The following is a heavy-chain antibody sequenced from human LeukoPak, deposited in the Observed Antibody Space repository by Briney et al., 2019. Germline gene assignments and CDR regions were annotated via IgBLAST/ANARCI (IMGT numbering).Heavy chain of an antibody. CDR1: GYSITSGFS. Sequence: SETLSLTCAVSGYSITSGFSWGWIRQPPGKGLEWIGTISHSGTTDYKSTLESRPTISMDTSKNLFSLRLTSVTAADTAVYYCAREGAVPGIDPWGQGTLVTVSS. V-gene: IGHV4-38-2*02. CDR2: ISHSGTT. D-gene: IGHD3-16*01. CDR3: AREGAVPGIDP. J-gene: IGHJ5*02.